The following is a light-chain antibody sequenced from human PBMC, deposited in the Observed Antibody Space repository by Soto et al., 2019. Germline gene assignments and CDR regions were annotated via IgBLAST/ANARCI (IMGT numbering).Light chain of an antibody. CDR3: QQHSNWPRT. J-gene: IGKJ1*01. CDR2: DAS. V-gene: IGKV3-11*01. Sequence: EIVLTQSPATLSLSPGERATLSCRASQSVSNSLAWFQQKPGQAPRLLIYDASNRATGIPDRFSGSGSGTDFTLTISSLEPEDFAVYYCQQHSNWPRTFGQGTKVDIK. CDR1: QSVSNS.